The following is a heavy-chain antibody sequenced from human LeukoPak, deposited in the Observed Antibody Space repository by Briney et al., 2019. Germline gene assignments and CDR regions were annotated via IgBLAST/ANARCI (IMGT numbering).Heavy chain of an antibody. CDR1: RGSISSDSYY. J-gene: IGHJ5*02. V-gene: IGHV4-61*01. CDR3: ARLSTSCFGIACWFDP. Sequence: SETLSLTCTVSRGSISSDSYYWSWIRQPPGQGLEWIGFIYYSGSTNYSPSLKSRVTISVDTSKNQFSLRLTSVTAADTAVYYCARLSTSCFGIACWFDPWGQGTLVTVSS. CDR2: IYYSGST. D-gene: IGHD2-2*01.